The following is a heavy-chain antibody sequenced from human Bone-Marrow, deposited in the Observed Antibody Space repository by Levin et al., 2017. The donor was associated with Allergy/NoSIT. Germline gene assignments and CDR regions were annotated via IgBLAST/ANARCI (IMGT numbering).Heavy chain of an antibody. CDR2: TYYRSRWIN. V-gene: IGHV6-1*01. Sequence: SQTLSLTCAISGDRVSSNSGAWNWIRQSPSRGLEWLGRTYYRSRWINDYAVSVRGRISVNPDTSKNQFSLLLNSVTPEDTAVYYCARGTWGGYGLDVWGQGTTVTVSS. CDR1: GDRVSSNSGA. CDR3: ARGTWGGYGLDV. J-gene: IGHJ6*02. D-gene: IGHD3-16*01.